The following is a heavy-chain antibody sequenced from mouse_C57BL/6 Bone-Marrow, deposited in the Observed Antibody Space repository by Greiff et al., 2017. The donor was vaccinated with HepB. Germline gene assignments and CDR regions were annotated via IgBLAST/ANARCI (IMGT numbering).Heavy chain of an antibody. Sequence: EVMLVESGGGLVQPGGSLKLSCAASGFTFSDYYMYWVRQTPEKRLEWVAYISNGGGSTYYPDTVKSRFTISRDNAKNTLYLQMSRLKSENTAMYYCARQVTTVVARAMDYWGQGASVTVSS. CDR1: GFTFSDYY. CDR2: ISNGGGST. D-gene: IGHD1-1*01. J-gene: IGHJ4*01. V-gene: IGHV5-12*01. CDR3: ARQVTTVVARAMDY.